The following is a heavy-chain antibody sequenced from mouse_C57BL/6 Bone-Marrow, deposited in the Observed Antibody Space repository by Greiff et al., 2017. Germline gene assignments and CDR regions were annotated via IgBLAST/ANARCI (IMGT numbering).Heavy chain of an antibody. Sequence: VQLQQSEPGLVQPSQSLSITCTVSGFSLSTYGIHWVRQSPGKGLEWLGVIWSGGITDYNAAFISRLSITRDNSTSQVFFKMSRLHADDTAIYYCARKKNPVGTMDYWGQGTSVTVSS. D-gene: IGHD3-1*01. J-gene: IGHJ4*01. CDR2: IWSGGIT. V-gene: IGHV2-2*01. CDR3: ARKKNPVGTMDY. CDR1: GFSLSTYG.